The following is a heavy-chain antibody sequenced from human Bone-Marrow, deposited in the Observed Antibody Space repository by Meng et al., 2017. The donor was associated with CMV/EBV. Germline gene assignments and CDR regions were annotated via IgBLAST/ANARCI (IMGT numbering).Heavy chain of an antibody. CDR1: GFTFSDYY. J-gene: IGHJ5*02. V-gene: IGHV3-11*01. CDR3: ARDPRNKGFDP. CDR2: ITGGGSTI. Sequence: GGSLRLSCVASGFTFSDYYMNWIRQAPGKGLEWLSYITGGGSTISYADSVKGRFTISRDNAKNSLYLQMDNLRAEDTAVYYCARDPRNKGFDPWGQGTLVTVSS.